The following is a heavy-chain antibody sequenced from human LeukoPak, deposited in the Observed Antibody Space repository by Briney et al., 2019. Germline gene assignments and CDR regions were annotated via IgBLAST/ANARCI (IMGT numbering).Heavy chain of an antibody. Sequence: ASVKVSCKASGYTFTGYYMHWVRQAPGQGLEWMGWINPNSGGTNYAQKLQGRVTMTRDTSISTAYMELSRLRSDDTAVYYCARDREGYSYGPDAFDIWGQGTMVTVSS. CDR3: ARDREGYSYGPDAFDI. CDR2: INPNSGGT. V-gene: IGHV1-2*02. J-gene: IGHJ3*02. CDR1: GYTFTGYY. D-gene: IGHD5-18*01.